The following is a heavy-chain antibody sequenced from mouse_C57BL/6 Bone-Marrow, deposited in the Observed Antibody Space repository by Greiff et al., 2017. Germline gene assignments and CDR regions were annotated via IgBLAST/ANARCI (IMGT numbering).Heavy chain of an antibody. CDR2: IRNKANGYTT. CDR3: ARYTPDGYYPY. CDR1: GFTFTDYY. V-gene: IGHV7-3*01. D-gene: IGHD2-3*01. Sequence: EVQLQESGGGLVQPGGSLSLSCAASGFTFTDYYMSWVRQPPGKALEWLGFIRNKANGYTTESSASVKGRFTISRDNSQSILYLQMNALRAEYSATYYCARYTPDGYYPYWGQGTTLTVSS. J-gene: IGHJ2*01.